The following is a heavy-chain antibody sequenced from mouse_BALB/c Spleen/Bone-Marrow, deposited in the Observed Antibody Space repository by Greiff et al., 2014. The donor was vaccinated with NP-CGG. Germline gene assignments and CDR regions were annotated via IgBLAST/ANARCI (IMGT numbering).Heavy chain of an antibody. V-gene: IGHV10-1*02. J-gene: IGHJ1*01. Sequence: EVNLVESGGGLVQPKGSLKLSCAASGFTFNTYAMNWVRQAPGKGLEWVARIRSKSNNYATYYADSVKDRFTISRDDSQSMLYLQMNNLKTEDTAMYYCVRRNPYWYFDVWGAGTTVTVSS. CDR2: IRSKSNNYAT. CDR3: VRRNPYWYFDV. CDR1: GFTFNTYA. D-gene: IGHD2-1*01.